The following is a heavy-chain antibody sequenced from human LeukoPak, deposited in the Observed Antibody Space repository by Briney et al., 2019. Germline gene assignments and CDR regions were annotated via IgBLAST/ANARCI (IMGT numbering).Heavy chain of an antibody. V-gene: IGHV1-8*03. J-gene: IGHJ5*02. CDR2: MNPNSGNT. CDR3: ARKVNEQRLFGNWFDP. Sequence: ASVKVSCKASGYTFTSYDINWVRQATGQGLEWMGWMNPNSGNTGYAQKFQGRVTITRNTSISTAYMELSSLRSEDTAVYYCARKVNEQRLFGNWFDPWGQGTLVTVSS. CDR1: GYTFTSYD. D-gene: IGHD6-25*01.